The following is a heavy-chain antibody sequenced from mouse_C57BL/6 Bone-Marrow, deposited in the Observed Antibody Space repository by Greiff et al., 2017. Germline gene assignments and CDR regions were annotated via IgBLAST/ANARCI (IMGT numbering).Heavy chain of an antibody. D-gene: IGHD5-1-1*01. CDR2: ISSGSSTI. CDR1: GFTFSDYG. CDR3: ARCKYEREMDD. Sequence: EVKVVESGGGLVKPGGSLKLSCAASGFTFSDYGMHWVRQAPEKGLEWVAYISSGSSTIYYADKVKGRFTLSRDNATNTLFLQLTRLRSEETAMYYCARCKYEREMDDWGQGTSVTVSS. J-gene: IGHJ4*01. V-gene: IGHV5-17*01.